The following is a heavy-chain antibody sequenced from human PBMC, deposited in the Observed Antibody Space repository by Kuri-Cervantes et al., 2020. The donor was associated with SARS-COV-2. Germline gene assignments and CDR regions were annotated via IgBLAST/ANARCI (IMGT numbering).Heavy chain of an antibody. V-gene: IGHV3-23*01. J-gene: IGHJ6*03. CDR3: AKDPEAQQRVRWLVYFDYYMDD. D-gene: IGHD6-13*01. CDR1: GYTFTSYA. CDR2: FSGSGGST. Sequence: GESLKISCAASGYTFTSYAMRWVRQAPGKGLEWVSAFSGSGGSTFYADYVKGRVTISRDNSKNTLYLQMNSLRAEDTAVYYCAKDPEAQQRVRWLVYFDYYMDDWGKGTTVTVSS.